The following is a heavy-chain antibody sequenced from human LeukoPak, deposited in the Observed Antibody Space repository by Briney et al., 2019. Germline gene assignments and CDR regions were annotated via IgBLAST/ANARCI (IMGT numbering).Heavy chain of an antibody. Sequence: PGGSLRLSCAASGFTFSSYAMSWVRQAPGKGLEWVSAISGSGGSTYYADSVKGRFTISRDNSKNTLYLQMNSLRAEDTAVYYCAKVRNYDILTGYPYFDYWGQGTLVTVSS. CDR3: AKVRNYDILTGYPYFDY. D-gene: IGHD3-9*01. J-gene: IGHJ4*02. CDR1: GFTFSSYA. V-gene: IGHV3-23*01. CDR2: ISGSGGST.